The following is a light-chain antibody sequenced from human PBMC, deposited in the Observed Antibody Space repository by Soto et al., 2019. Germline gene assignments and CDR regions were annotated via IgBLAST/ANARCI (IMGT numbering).Light chain of an antibody. CDR1: QSVRNK. CDR2: DSS. Sequence: EIVLTQSPATLSLSPGERATLSCRASQSVRNKLAWYQQKPGQAPRLLIYDSSNRATGIPGRFSGSGSGTDFTLTISRLEPEDFAVYYCQQRSNWPWTFGQGTKVEIK. CDR3: QQRSNWPWT. V-gene: IGKV3-11*01. J-gene: IGKJ1*01.